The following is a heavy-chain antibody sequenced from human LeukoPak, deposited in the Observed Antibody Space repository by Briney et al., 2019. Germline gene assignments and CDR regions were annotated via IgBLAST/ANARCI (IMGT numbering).Heavy chain of an antibody. Sequence: VGSLRLSCAASGFTFSSYWMSWVRQAPGKGLEWVANIKQDGSEKYYVDSVKGRFTISRDNAKNSLYLQMNSLRAEDTAVYYCARDTPNYDFWSGYYPHFDYWGQGTLVTVSS. CDR2: IKQDGSEK. J-gene: IGHJ4*02. CDR1: GFTFSSYW. D-gene: IGHD3-3*01. CDR3: ARDTPNYDFWSGYYPHFDY. V-gene: IGHV3-7*01.